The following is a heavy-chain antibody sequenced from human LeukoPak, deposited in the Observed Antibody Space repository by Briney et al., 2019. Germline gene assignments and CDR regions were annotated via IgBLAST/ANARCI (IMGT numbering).Heavy chain of an antibody. D-gene: IGHD3-10*01. J-gene: IGHJ4*02. CDR3: AIIRGNTLAFDY. CDR2: ISSSSSYI. CDR1: GFTFSSYG. Sequence: PGGSLRLSCAASGFTFSSYGMNWVRQAPGKGLEWVSSISSSSSYIYYADSVKGRFTISRDNAKNSLYLQMNSLRAEDTAVYYCAIIRGNTLAFDYWGQGTLVTVSS. V-gene: IGHV3-21*01.